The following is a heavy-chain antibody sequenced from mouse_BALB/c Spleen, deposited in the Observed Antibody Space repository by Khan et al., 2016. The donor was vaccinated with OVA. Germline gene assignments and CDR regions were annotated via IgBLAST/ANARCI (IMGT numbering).Heavy chain of an antibody. CDR1: GYSFSTYW. CDR2: IYPGNSDT. D-gene: IGHD1-3*01. J-gene: IGHJ3*01. V-gene: IGHV1-5*01. Sequence: VRLQQSGTVLARPGASVKMSCKASGYSFSTYWIHWVKQRPGQGLEWIGGIYPGNSDTAFNQKFKDKAKLTAVTSASTAYMDLSSLTNEDSAVYFCTRKQTGSWFVYWGQGTLVTVSA. CDR3: TRKQTGSWFVY.